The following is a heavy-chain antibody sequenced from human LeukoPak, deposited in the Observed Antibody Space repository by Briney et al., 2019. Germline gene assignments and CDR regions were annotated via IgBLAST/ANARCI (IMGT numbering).Heavy chain of an antibody. J-gene: IGHJ6*02. Sequence: SETLSLTCAVYGGSFSGYYWSWIRQPPGKGLEWIGEINHSGSTNYNPSLKSRVTISVDTSKNQFSLKLSSVTAADTAVYYCARVERRMVRGPPQDVWGQGTTVTVSS. CDR3: ARVERRMVRGPPQDV. CDR2: INHSGST. D-gene: IGHD3-10*01. CDR1: GGSFSGYY. V-gene: IGHV4-34*01.